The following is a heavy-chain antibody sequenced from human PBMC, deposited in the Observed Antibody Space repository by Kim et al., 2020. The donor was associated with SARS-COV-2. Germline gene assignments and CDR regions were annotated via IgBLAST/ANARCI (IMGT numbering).Heavy chain of an antibody. J-gene: IGHJ5*02. CDR3: ARLEYSSSSRLFDP. V-gene: IGHV4-39*01. CDR1: GGSVSSSNYY. CDR2: IYYTGDT. D-gene: IGHD6-6*01. Sequence: SETLSLTCTVSGGSVSSSNYYWGWVRQPPGKGLEWIGNIYYTGDTYYNPSLESRVTISVDTSKNQFSLKLSSLTAADTAVYFCARLEYSSSSRLFDPWGQGTLVTVSS.